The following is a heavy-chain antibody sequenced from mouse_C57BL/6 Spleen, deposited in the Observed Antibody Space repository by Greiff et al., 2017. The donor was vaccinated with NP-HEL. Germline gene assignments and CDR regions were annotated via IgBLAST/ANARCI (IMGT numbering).Heavy chain of an antibody. CDR2: IYPGDGDT. CDR1: GYAFSSSW. Sequence: QVQLQQSGPELVKPGASVKISCKASGYAFSSSWMNWVKQRPGKGLEWIGRIYPGDGDTNYNGKFKGKATLTADKSSSTAYMQLSSLTSEDSAVYFCARERGREFLADWGQGTLVTVSA. CDR3: ARERGREFLAD. V-gene: IGHV1-82*01. J-gene: IGHJ3*01. D-gene: IGHD3-3*01.